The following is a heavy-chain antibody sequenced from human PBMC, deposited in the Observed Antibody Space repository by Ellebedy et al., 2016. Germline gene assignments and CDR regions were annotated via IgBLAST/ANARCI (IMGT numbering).Heavy chain of an antibody. CDR1: GFTFRSYL. CDR2: IKQDGSEK. D-gene: IGHD6-19*01. Sequence: GGSLRLSCAASGFTFRSYLMSWVRQAPGKGLEWVANIKQDGSEKYYVDSVKGRFTISRDNAKNSLYLQMNSLRAEDTAIYYCARAALGQWLAYYLDYWGQGTLVSVSS. V-gene: IGHV3-7*01. CDR3: ARAALGQWLAYYLDY. J-gene: IGHJ4*02.